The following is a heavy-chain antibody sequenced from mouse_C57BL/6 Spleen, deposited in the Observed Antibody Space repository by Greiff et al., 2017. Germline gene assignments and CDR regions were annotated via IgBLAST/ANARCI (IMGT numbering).Heavy chain of an antibody. CDR1: GYTFTEYT. Sequence: QVHVKQSGAELVKPGASVKLSCKASGYTFTEYTIHWVKQRSGQGLEWIGWFYPGSGSIKYNEKFKDKATLTADKSSSTVYMELSRLTSEDSAVYFCARHEDGGVYFDYWGQGTTLTVSS. CDR3: ARHEDGGVYFDY. CDR2: FYPGSGSI. V-gene: IGHV1-62-2*01. J-gene: IGHJ2*01.